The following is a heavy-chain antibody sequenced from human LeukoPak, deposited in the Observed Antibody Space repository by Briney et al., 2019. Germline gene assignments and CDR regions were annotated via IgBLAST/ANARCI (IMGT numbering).Heavy chain of an antibody. CDR3: ARDPADYYDSSGYYGY. D-gene: IGHD3-22*01. V-gene: IGHV3-30-3*01. J-gene: IGHJ4*02. CDR1: GFTFSSYA. Sequence: PGRSLRLSCAASGFTFSSYAMHWVRQAPGKGLEWVAVISYDGSNKYCADSVKGRFTISRDNSKNTLYLQMNSLRAEDTAVYYCARDPADYYDSSGYYGYWGQGTLVTVSS. CDR2: ISYDGSNK.